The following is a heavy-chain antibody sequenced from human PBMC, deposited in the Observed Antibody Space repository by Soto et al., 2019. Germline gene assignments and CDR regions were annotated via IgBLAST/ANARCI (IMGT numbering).Heavy chain of an antibody. D-gene: IGHD6-6*01. CDR1: GFTFSNYA. J-gene: IGHJ6*02. CDR3: AKESMSVAVSASRVYGMDV. CDR2: TRSNGEYT. Sequence: GGSLRLSWAGSGFTFSNYAMTWVRQAPGKGLEWVSTTRSNGEYTYYADSVKGRFTVSRDNSQNALFLEMSSLRAEDTAVYYCAKESMSVAVSASRVYGMDVWGQGTTVTVSS. V-gene: IGHV3-23*01.